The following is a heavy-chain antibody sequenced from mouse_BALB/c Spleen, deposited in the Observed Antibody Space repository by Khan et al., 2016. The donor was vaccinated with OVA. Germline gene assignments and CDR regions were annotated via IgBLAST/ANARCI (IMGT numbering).Heavy chain of an antibody. CDR2: ISSGGDYT. J-gene: IGHJ3*01. CDR3: ADHVSGSFAY. CDR1: GFTFSSYS. D-gene: IGHD1-3*01. V-gene: IGHV5-6*01. Sequence: EVQLVESGGDLVKPGGSLKLSCAASGFTFSSYSMSWVRQTPDKRLEGVASISSGGDYTYSPDSVKGRFTISRDTAKNTLYLQMSDLQSEDTAMYYGADHVSGSFAYWGQGTLVTVSA.